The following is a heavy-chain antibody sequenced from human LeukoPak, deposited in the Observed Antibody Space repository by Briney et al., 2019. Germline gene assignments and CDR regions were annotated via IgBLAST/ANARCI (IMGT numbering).Heavy chain of an antibody. CDR1: GYTFTGYY. CDR2: INPNSGGT. J-gene: IGHJ4*02. V-gene: IGHV1-2*02. Sequence: ASVKVSCKASGYTFTGYYMHWVRQAPGQGLEWMGWINPNSGGTNYAQKFQGRVTMTRDTSISTAYMELSRLRSDDTAVYYCARETTGELSSAGLYWGQGTLVTVSS. CDR3: ARETTGELSSAGLY. D-gene: IGHD3-16*01.